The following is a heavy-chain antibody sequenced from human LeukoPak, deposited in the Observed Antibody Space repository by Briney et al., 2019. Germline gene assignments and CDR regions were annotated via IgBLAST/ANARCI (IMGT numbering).Heavy chain of an antibody. Sequence: GGSLRLSCAASGFTFSSYWMSWVRQAPGKGLECVANIKEDGSEEYYVDSVKGRFSISRDNAKNSLYLQMNSLRAEDTAMYYCARDSAGNDYWGQGTLVTVSS. V-gene: IGHV3-7*01. CDR2: IKEDGSEE. D-gene: IGHD6-13*01. J-gene: IGHJ4*02. CDR1: GFTFSSYW. CDR3: ARDSAGNDY.